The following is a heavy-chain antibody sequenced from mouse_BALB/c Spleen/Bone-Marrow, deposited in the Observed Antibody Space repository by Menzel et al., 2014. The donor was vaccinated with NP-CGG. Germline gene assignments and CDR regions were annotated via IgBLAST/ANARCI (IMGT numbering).Heavy chain of an antibody. CDR2: INPSTGYT. CDR3: ARGNPLYAMDY. V-gene: IGHV1-7*01. D-gene: IGHD2-1*01. J-gene: IGHJ4*01. CDR1: GYTFTSYW. Sequence: QVQLKQSGAELAKPGASVKMSCKASGYTFTSYWMHWVKQRPGQGLEWIGYINPSTGYTDYNQKFNDKATLTADKSSSTAYMQLGSLTSKDSAVYYCARGNPLYAMDYWGQGTSVTVSS.